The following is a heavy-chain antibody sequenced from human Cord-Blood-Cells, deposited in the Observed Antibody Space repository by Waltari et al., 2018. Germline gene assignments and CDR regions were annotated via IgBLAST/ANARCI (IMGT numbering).Heavy chain of an antibody. J-gene: IGHJ3*02. V-gene: IGHV1-2*02. CDR2: INPNSGGT. CDR3: ARPTMVRGVIDAFDI. CDR1: GYTFTGYY. Sequence: QVQLVQSGAAVKQPGASVKVSCKASGYTFTGYYMHWVRQAPGQGLEWMGWINPNSGGTNYAQKFQGRVTMTRDTSISTAYMELSRLRSDDTAVYYCARPTMVRGVIDAFDIWGQGTMVTVSS. D-gene: IGHD3-10*01.